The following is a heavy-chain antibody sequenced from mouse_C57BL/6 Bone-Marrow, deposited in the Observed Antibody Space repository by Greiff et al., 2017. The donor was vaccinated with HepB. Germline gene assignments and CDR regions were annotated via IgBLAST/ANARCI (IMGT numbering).Heavy chain of an antibody. CDR3: ARWVPFYWYFDV. CDR2: ISNGGGST. Sequence: EVKVVESGGGLVQPGGSLKLSCAASGFTFSDYYMYWVRQTPEKRLEWVAYISNGGGSTYYPDTVKGRFTISRDNAKNTLYLQMSRLKSEDTAMYYCARWVPFYWYFDVWGTGTTVTVSS. CDR1: GFTFSDYY. J-gene: IGHJ1*03. V-gene: IGHV5-12*01.